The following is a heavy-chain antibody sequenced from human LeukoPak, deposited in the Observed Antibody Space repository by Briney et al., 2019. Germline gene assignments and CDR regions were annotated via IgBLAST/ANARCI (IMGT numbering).Heavy chain of an antibody. V-gene: IGHV1-24*01. CDR1: GYTLTELS. CDR2: FDPEDGET. J-gene: IGHJ3*02. Sequence: ASVKVSCXVSGYTLTELSMHWVRQAPGKGLEWMGGFDPEDGETIYAQKFQGRVTMTEDTSTDTAYMELSSLRSEDTAVYYCATGVVAAYAFDIWGQGTMVTVSS. D-gene: IGHD2-15*01. CDR3: ATGVVAAYAFDI.